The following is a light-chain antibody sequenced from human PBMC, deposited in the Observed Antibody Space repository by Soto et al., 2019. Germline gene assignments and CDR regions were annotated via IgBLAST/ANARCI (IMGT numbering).Light chain of an antibody. CDR1: SSTIGNND. J-gene: IGLJ1*01. Sequence: QSVVTQPPSVSASPGQKVTISCSGSSSTIGNNDVSWYQQLPGTAPKLLIYDNNKRPSGIPDRFSGSKSGTSATPGITGLQTGAEADYYCGTWDSSLSAGVFGTGTKVTVL. CDR3: GTWDSSLSAGV. V-gene: IGLV1-51*01. CDR2: DNN.